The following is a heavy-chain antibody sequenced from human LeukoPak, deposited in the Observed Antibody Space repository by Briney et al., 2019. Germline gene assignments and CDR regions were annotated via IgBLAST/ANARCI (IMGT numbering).Heavy chain of an antibody. D-gene: IGHD1-26*01. V-gene: IGHV3-48*01. CDR3: ARGWELLSAFDI. Sequence: PGGSLRLXCAASGFTFSSYSMNWVRQAPGKGLEWVSYISSSSSTIYYADSVKGRFTISRDNAKNSLYLQMNSLRAEDTAVYYCARGWELLSAFDIWGQGTMVTVSS. CDR2: ISSSSSTI. J-gene: IGHJ3*02. CDR1: GFTFSSYS.